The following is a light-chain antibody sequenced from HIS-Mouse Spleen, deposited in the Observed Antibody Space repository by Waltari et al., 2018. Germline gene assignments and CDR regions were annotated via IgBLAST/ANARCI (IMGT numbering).Light chain of an antibody. V-gene: IGLV2-8*01. J-gene: IGLJ2*01. CDR3: SSYACSNNLV. CDR1: SSDVGGYNY. CDR2: EVS. Sequence: QSALTQPPSASGSPGQSVTISCTGTSSDVGGYNYVSWYQQHPGKAPKLMIYEVSKRPSGVPDRFSGSKSGNTASLTVSVLQAEDEAYYYCSSYACSNNLVFGGGTKLTVL.